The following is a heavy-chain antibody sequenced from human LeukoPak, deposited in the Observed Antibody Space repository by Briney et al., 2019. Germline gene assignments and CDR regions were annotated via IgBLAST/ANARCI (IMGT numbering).Heavy chain of an antibody. D-gene: IGHD6-6*01. V-gene: IGHV3-48*01. Sequence: GGSLRLSCAASGFTFRSYAMNWVRQAPGKGLEWVSYITSGGDTISYADSVKGRFTISRDDAQNSLFLQMNSLRAEDTAVYYCARDEYTTPTDTFYYGMDDWGQGTTVTVSS. CDR2: ITSGGDTI. CDR3: ARDEYTTPTDTFYYGMDD. CDR1: GFTFRSYA. J-gene: IGHJ6*02.